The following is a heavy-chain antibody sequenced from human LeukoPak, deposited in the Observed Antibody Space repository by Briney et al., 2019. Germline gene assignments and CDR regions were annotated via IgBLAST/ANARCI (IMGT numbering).Heavy chain of an antibody. V-gene: IGHV3-21*01. CDR3: ARVKVLARFLEWLPINYGMDV. J-gene: IGHJ6*02. CDR2: ICSSSGCI. Sequence: PGGSLRLSCAASGLTFNRYSMNWVRQAPGKGLEWVSSICSSSGCIYYADSVKGRFTISRDNAKNSLYLQMNSLRAEDTAVYYCARVKVLARFLEWLPINYGMDVWGQGTTVTVSS. D-gene: IGHD3-3*01. CDR1: GLTFNRYS.